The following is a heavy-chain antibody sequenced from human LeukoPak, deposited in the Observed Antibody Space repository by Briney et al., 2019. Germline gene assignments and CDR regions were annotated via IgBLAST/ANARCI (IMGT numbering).Heavy chain of an antibody. D-gene: IGHD3-10*01. CDR3: ARTRSSSGYLDV. J-gene: IGHJ6*03. V-gene: IGHV1-46*01. CDR1: GFSFSTFY. CDR2: IYPNGFIT. Sequence: ASVKVSCKTFGFSFSTFYIHWLRRAPGQGLEWMGIIYPNGFITNYPQRFKGRASITREPSTSTVYMELNSLIFDDTAVYYCARTRSSSGYLDVWGTGTTVTVSS.